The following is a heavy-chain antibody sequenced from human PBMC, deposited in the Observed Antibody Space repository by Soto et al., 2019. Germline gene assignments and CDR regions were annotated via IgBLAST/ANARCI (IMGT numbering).Heavy chain of an antibody. CDR2: VRDTGST. D-gene: IGHD3-22*01. CDR1: GGSMNIYY. CDR3: ARHTYYYDSSGYYYFDY. Sequence: SETLSLTCTVSGGSMNIYYWTWIRQPPGKGLEWIGYVRDTGSTNYNPSLKSRVTISVDTSKNQFSLKLSSVTAADTAVYYCARHTYYYDSSGYYYFDYWGQGTLVTVSS. V-gene: IGHV4-59*08. J-gene: IGHJ4*02.